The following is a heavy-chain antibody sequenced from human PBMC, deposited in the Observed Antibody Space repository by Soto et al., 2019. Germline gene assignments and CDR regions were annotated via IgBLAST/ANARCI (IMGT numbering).Heavy chain of an antibody. Sequence: EVQLLESGGGLVQPGGSLRLSCAASGFTFSSYAMSWVRQAPGKGLEWVSAISGSGGSTYYADSVKGRFTISRDNSKNTLYLQMNSLRVEDTAIYYCAKVYSGESIYYYYYMDVWGKGTTVTVSS. CDR3: AKVYSGESIYYYYYMDV. J-gene: IGHJ6*03. CDR2: ISGSGGST. V-gene: IGHV3-23*01. D-gene: IGHD6-19*01. CDR1: GFTFSSYA.